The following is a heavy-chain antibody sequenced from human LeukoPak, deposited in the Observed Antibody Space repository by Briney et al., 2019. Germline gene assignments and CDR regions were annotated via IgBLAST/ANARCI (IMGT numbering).Heavy chain of an antibody. CDR3: VRGQAFSVYDFQKLPNY. V-gene: IGHV4-59*01. Sequence: SETLSLACTVSGGPISSYYWSWIRQPPGKGLEWIGYIYYSGSTNYNPSLKSRVTISLDTSKNQFSLKLRSVTAADSAVYYCVRGQAFSVYDFQKLPNYWGQGTLVTVSS. J-gene: IGHJ4*02. CDR2: IYYSGST. CDR1: GGPISSYY. D-gene: IGHD5/OR15-5a*01.